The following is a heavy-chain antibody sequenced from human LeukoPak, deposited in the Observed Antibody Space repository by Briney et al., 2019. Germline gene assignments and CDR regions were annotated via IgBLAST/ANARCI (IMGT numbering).Heavy chain of an antibody. D-gene: IGHD1-14*01. CDR3: ATGGHYFGL. CDR2: TSGSGDTI. J-gene: IGHJ2*01. V-gene: IGHV3-48*04. CDR1: GFTFSGHS. Sequence: GGSLRLSCAASGFTFSGHSMNWVRQAPGKGLEWVSSTSGSGDTIYYADSAKGRFTIPRDNAKNSLYLQMNNLRIEDTAVYHCATGGHYFGLWGRGTLVTVPS.